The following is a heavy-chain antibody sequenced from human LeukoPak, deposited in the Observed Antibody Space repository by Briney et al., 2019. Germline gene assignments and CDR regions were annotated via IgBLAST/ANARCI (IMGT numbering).Heavy chain of an antibody. CDR2: TFYRSKWYY. CDR3: AREVAMIRGVKNWFDR. D-gene: IGHD3-10*01. CDR1: GDSVSSNDAS. J-gene: IGHJ5*02. V-gene: IGHV6-1*01. Sequence: SQTLTLTCAISGDSVSSNDASWNWIRQSPSRGLEWLGRTFYRSKWYYDYEASLKSRITINPDTSKNQFSLQLNSVTPEDTAMYYCAREVAMIRGVKNWFDRWGQGTLVTVSS.